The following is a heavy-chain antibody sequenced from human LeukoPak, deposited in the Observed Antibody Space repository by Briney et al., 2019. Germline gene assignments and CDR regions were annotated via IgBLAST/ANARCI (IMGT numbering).Heavy chain of an antibody. Sequence: ASVKVSCKASGYTFTDYYMHWVRQAPGQGLEWVGWINPNSGGTKYAQKIHGRVTMNRDTSISKAYMELSRLRSDDTAVYYCARHASGYDYENNWYDPWGQGTLVTVSS. D-gene: IGHD5-12*01. CDR2: INPNSGGT. CDR1: GYTFTDYY. CDR3: ARHASGYDYENNWYDP. J-gene: IGHJ5*02. V-gene: IGHV1-2*02.